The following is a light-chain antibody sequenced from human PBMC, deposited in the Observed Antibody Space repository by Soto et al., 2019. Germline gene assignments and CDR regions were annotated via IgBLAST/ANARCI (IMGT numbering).Light chain of an antibody. CDR3: QQYNSYSLT. J-gene: IGKJ4*01. CDR1: QIISSR. Sequence: DIQMTQSPSILSASVGDRVTITCRASQIISSRLAWYQQKPGKAPKLLIYDAYNLESGVPSRFSGSGSGTEFTLTISSLQPDDFAADYCQQYNSYSLTFGGGTKVEIK. CDR2: DAY. V-gene: IGKV1-5*01.